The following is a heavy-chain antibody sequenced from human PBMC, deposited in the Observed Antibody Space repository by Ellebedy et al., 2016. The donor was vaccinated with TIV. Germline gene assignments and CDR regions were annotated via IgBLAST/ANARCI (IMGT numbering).Heavy chain of an antibody. CDR3: AAGVLRPDY. CDR2: IVVGRGNT. Sequence: AASVKVSCKASGFTFTSSAMQWVRQARGQRLEWIGWIVVGRGNTNYAQKFQERVTITRDMSTSTAYMELSSLRSEDTAVYYCAAGVLRPDYWGQGTLVTISS. J-gene: IGHJ4*02. D-gene: IGHD3-3*01. V-gene: IGHV1-58*02. CDR1: GFTFTSSA.